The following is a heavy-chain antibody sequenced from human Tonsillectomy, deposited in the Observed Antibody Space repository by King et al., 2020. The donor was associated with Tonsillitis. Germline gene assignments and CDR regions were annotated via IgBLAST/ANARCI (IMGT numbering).Heavy chain of an antibody. Sequence: QLVQSGAEVKKPGESLKISCKGSGYNFPSYWIGWVRQMPGKGLEWMGIIYPGDSDTRYSPSFQSQVTISADKSITTAYLQWSSLKASDTAMYYCARLLAVAGTHGWYFDLWGRGTLVTVSS. V-gene: IGHV5-51*01. CDR3: ARLLAVAGTHGWYFDL. J-gene: IGHJ2*01. CDR2: IYPGDSDT. CDR1: GYNFPSYW. D-gene: IGHD6-19*01.